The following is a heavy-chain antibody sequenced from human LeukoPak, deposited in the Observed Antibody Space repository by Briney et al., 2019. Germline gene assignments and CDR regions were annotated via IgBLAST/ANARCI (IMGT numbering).Heavy chain of an antibody. CDR3: ARDLRHFGVDLNWNFDL. CDR2: ISYRGST. V-gene: IGHV4-30-4*08. J-gene: IGHJ2*01. CDR1: GGSISSGDYY. Sequence: PSETLSLTCTVSGGSISSGDYYWRWIRQPPGKGLEWIGYISYRGSTYYNPSLKSRVAISLDTSKRQFSLKLSSVTAADTAVYYCARDLRHFGVDLNWNFDLWGRGTLVTVSS. D-gene: IGHD3-3*01.